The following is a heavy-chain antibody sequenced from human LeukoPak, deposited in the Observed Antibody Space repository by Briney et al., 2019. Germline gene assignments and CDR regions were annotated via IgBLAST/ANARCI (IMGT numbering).Heavy chain of an antibody. CDR3: ARDWGRRGYYDFWSGDDNRFDP. D-gene: IGHD3-3*01. J-gene: IGHJ5*02. V-gene: IGHV1-2*02. Sequence: ASVKVSCKASGYTFTGYYMHWVRQAPGQGLEWMGWINPNSGGTNYAQKFQSRVTMTRDTSIITAYMALSRLRSDDTAVYYCARDWGRRGYYDFWSGDDNRFDPWGQGTLVIVSS. CDR2: INPNSGGT. CDR1: GYTFTGYY.